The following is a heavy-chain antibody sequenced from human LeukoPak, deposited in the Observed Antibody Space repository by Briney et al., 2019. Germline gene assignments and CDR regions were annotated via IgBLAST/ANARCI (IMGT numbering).Heavy chain of an antibody. D-gene: IGHD5-18*01. J-gene: IGHJ4*02. CDR2: TYYRSKWYN. Sequence: SQTLSLTCAISGDSVSSNSAAWNWIRQSPSRGLAWLGRTYYRSKWYNEYAVSVKSRITINPDTSKNQFSLQLNSVTPEDTAVYYCARVLDTPNSYYFVLWGQGTLVTVSS. CDR3: ARVLDTPNSYYFVL. V-gene: IGHV6-1*01. CDR1: GDSVSSNSAA.